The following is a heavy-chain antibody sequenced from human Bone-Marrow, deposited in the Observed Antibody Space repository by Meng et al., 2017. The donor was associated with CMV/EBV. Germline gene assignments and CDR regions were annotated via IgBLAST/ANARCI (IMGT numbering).Heavy chain of an antibody. CDR2: IRSSTTYI. D-gene: IGHD1-26*01. CDR3: ASDTSGRGGRSYYYYGMDV. CDR1: GFTFSSYC. V-gene: IGHV3-21*01. J-gene: IGHJ6*01. Sequence: GESLKISCAASGFTFSSYCMNWVRQAPGRGLEWVSSIRSSTTYISYADSVKGRFTISRDNAKNTLYLQMNSLRAEDTAVYYCASDTSGRGGRSYYYYGMDVCGQGTMVTVSS.